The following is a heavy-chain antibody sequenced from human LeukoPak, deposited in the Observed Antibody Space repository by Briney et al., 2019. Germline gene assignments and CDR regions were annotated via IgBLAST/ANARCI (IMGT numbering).Heavy chain of an antibody. V-gene: IGHV1-8*03. J-gene: IGHJ5*02. CDR1: GYTFTSYD. D-gene: IGHD6-13*01. CDR3: ARGPRVAAAGRRTNWFDP. Sequence: ASVKVSCKASGYTFTSYDINWVRQATGQGLEWMGWMNPNSGNTGYAQKFQGRVTITRNTSISTAYMELSSLRSEDTAVYYCARGPRVAAAGRRTNWFDPWGQGTLVTVSS. CDR2: MNPNSGNT.